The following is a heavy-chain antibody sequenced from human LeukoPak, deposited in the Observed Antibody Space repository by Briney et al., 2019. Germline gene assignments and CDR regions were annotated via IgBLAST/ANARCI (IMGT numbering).Heavy chain of an antibody. V-gene: IGHV1-69*13. CDR1: GGTFSSYA. D-gene: IGHD3-10*01. CDR2: IIPLFGTA. CDR3: AREWAGYGSGSYYYY. J-gene: IGHJ4*02. Sequence: SVKVSCKASGGTFSSYAISWVRQAPEQGLEWMGGIIPLFGTANYAQKFLGRVIITADESTSTTHMYLSSLKSEDTAVYYCAREWAGYGSGSYYYYWGQGTLVTVSS.